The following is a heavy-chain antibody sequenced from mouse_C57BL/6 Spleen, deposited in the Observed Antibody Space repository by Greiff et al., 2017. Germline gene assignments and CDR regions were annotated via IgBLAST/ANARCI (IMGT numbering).Heavy chain of an antibody. Sequence: QVQLQQPGAELVKPGASVKLSCKASGYTFTSYWMHWVKQRPGQGLEWIGMIHPNSGSTNYNEKFKSKATLTVDKSSSTAYMQLSSLTSEDFAVYYCARCPFYDYDEGDYFDYWGQGTTLTVSS. D-gene: IGHD2-4*01. J-gene: IGHJ2*01. CDR2: IHPNSGST. V-gene: IGHV1-64*01. CDR1: GYTFTSYW. CDR3: ARCPFYDYDEGDYFDY.